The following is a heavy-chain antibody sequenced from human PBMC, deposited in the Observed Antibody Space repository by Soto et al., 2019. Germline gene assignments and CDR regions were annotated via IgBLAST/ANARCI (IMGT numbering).Heavy chain of an antibody. CDR1: GFPFTTYA. CDR2: INAGNGNT. D-gene: IGHD6-19*01. V-gene: IGHV1-3*01. CDR3: ARAVAVPADFDY. Sequence: ASVKVSCKASGFPFTTYAIHWVRQAPGQRLEWMGWINAGNGNTKYSQKFQGRVTITRDTSASTAYMELSSLRSEDTAVYYCARAVAVPADFDYWGQGTLVTVSS. J-gene: IGHJ4*02.